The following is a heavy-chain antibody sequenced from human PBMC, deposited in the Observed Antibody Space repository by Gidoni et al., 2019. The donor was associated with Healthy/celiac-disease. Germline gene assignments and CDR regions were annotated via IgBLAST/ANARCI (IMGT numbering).Heavy chain of an antibody. CDR2: IIPIFGTA. CDR1: GGTFSRYA. D-gene: IGHD3-3*01. V-gene: IGHV1-69*01. CDR3: ARDHYDFWSGYRNYYYGMDV. J-gene: IGHJ6*02. Sequence: QVQLVQSGAEVKKPGSSVKVSCKASGGTFSRYALSGVRQASGQGLEWMGGIIPIFGTANYAQKVQGRVTITADESTSTAYMELSSLRSEDTAVYYCARDHYDFWSGYRNYYYGMDVWGQGTTVTVSS.